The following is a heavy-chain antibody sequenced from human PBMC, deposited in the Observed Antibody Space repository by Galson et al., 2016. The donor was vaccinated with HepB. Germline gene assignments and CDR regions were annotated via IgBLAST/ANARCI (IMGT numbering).Heavy chain of an antibody. J-gene: IGHJ4*02. D-gene: IGHD3-22*01. CDR1: GGSISSYY. CDR3: ARYYDSSGYYPYYFDY. CDR2: IYYSGST. V-gene: IGHV4-59*01. Sequence: ETLSLTCTVSGGSISSYYWSWIRQPPGKGLEWIGYIYYSGSTNYNPSLKSRVTISVDTSKNQFSLKLSSVTAADTAVYYCARYYDSSGYYPYYFDYWGQGTLVTVSS.